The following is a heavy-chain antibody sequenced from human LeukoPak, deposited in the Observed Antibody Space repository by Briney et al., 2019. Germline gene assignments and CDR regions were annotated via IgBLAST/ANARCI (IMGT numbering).Heavy chain of an antibody. CDR3: ARDAPQVPAAGVLAS. V-gene: IGHV3-53*01. CDR2: MYSGGDT. D-gene: IGHD6-13*01. CDR1: GFTVSDNY. Sequence: GGSLRLSCAASGFTVSDNYMSWVRQAPGKGLEWVSAMYSGGDTYYADSVKGRFTFSRDISKNTLYLQMNGLRTEDTATYYCARDAPQVPAAGVLASWGQGTLVTVSS. J-gene: IGHJ5*02.